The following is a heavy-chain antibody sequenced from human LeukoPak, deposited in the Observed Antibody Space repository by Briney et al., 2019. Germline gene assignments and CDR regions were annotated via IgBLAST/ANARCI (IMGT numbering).Heavy chain of an antibody. Sequence: NPSQTLSLTCTVSGGSISSGGYYWSWIRQHPGKGLEWIGYIYYSGITYYNPSLKSRVTISVDTSKNQFSLKLSSVTAADTAVYYCAREEWEPPYYYCGMDVWGQGTTVTVSS. V-gene: IGHV4-31*03. CDR2: IYYSGIT. CDR1: GGSISSGGYY. D-gene: IGHD1-26*01. J-gene: IGHJ6*02. CDR3: AREEWEPPYYYCGMDV.